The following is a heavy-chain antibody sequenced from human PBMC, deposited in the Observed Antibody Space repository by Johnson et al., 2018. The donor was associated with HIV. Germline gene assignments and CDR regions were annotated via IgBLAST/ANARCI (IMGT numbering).Heavy chain of an antibody. J-gene: IGHJ3*02. CDR2: ISGSGGSI. V-gene: IGHV3-23*04. D-gene: IGHD1-26*01. CDR3: GKDLSGSYLHACDI. Sequence: VQVVESGGVVVQPGGSLRLSCAASGFTFSSYAMSWVRQAPGKGLEWVSGISGSGGSIGYADSVKGRFTISRDNAKNSLYLQMKSLRAEDTALYYGGKDLSGSYLHACDIWGQGTMVTVSS. CDR1: GFTFSSYA.